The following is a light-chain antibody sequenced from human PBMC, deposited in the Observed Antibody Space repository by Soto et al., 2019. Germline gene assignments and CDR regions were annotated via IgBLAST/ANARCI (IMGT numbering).Light chain of an antibody. Sequence: QSALTQPASVSGSPGQSITISCTGPSSDVGGYTYVSWYQHHPGKAPKLSVYEVTNRPSGVSTRFSGSKSGNTASLTISGRQAEDEAEYYCSSYCLSEGSIETSATVGFGGGTKLTVL. CDR3: SSYCLSEGSIETSATVG. J-gene: IGLJ2*01. CDR1: SSDVGGYTY. CDR2: EVT. V-gene: IGLV2-14*01.